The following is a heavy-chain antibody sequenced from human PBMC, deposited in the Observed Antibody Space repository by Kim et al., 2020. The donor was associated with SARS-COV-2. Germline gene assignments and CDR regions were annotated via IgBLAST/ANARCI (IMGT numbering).Heavy chain of an antibody. D-gene: IGHD3-10*01. CDR1: GFTFSSYA. CDR3: AKDTEGYGSGSYHNY. J-gene: IGHJ4*02. V-gene: IGHV3-23*01. Sequence: GGSLRLSCAASGFTFSSYAMSWVRQAPGKGLEWVSAISGSGGSTYYADSVKGRFTISRDNSKNTLYLQMNSLRAEDTAVYYCAKDTEGYGSGSYHNYWGQGTLVTVSS. CDR2: ISGSGGST.